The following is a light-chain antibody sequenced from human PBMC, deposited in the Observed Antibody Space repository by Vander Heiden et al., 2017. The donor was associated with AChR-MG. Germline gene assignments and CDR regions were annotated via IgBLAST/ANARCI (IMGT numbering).Light chain of an antibody. Sequence: EIVMTPSPATLSVSPGERATLSCRASQSVSSNLAWYHQKPGQAPRLLIYGASTRATGIPARFSGSGYGTEFTLTISSLQSEDFAVYYCQQYNNWPPLTFGGGTKVEIK. V-gene: IGKV3-15*01. J-gene: IGKJ4*01. CDR1: QSVSSN. CDR3: QQYNNWPPLT. CDR2: GAS.